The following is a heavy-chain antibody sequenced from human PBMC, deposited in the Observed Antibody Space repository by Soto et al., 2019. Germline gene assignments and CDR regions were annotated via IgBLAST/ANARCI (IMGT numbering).Heavy chain of an antibody. CDR3: ARHSSSWYIDS. Sequence: AVNVSCKASGGSFSSYSISWVRQAPVQGLEWMGWIIPIFGTANYAQKFQGRVTITADESTRTAYMELSSLRSEDTAVYYCARHSSSWYIDSWGQGTLVTVSS. V-gene: IGHV1-69*13. CDR1: GGSFSSYS. D-gene: IGHD6-13*01. J-gene: IGHJ4*02. CDR2: IIPIFGTA.